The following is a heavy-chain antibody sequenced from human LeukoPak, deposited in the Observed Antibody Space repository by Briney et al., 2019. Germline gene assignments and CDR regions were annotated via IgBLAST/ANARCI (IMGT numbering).Heavy chain of an antibody. Sequence: ASVKVSCKVSGYTLTELSMHWVRQAPGKGLEWMGWINPNSGGTNYAQKFQGRVTMTRDTSISTAYMELSRLRSDDTAVYYCASGGITIFGVVIGYYYYMDVWGKGTTVTVSS. V-gene: IGHV1-2*02. CDR2: INPNSGGT. CDR1: GYTLTELS. D-gene: IGHD3-3*01. CDR3: ASGGITIFGVVIGYYYYMDV. J-gene: IGHJ6*03.